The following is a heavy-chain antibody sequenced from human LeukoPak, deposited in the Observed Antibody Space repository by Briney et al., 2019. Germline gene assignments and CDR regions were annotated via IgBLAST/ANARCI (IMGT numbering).Heavy chain of an antibody. CDR2: ISGSGGST. CDR3: AKDRVTGTSGCSDD. V-gene: IGHV3-23*01. CDR1: GFTFSSYA. Sequence: GGSLRLSCAASGFTFSSYAMSWVRQAPGKGLEWVSAISGSGGSTYYADSVKGRFTISRENSKNTLYLQMNSLRAEDTAVYYCAKDRVTGTSGCSDDWGQGTLVTVSS. J-gene: IGHJ4*02. D-gene: IGHD1-20*01.